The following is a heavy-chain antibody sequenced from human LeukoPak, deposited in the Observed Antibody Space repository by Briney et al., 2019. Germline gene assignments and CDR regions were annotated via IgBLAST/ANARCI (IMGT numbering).Heavy chain of an antibody. CDR3: ARDPNGDPDGAFDI. J-gene: IGHJ3*02. CDR1: GYSISSSSYY. D-gene: IGHD1-1*01. CDR2: IYYSGST. Sequence: SETLSLTCTVSGYSISSSSYYWGWIRQPPGKGLEWIGSIYYSGSTYYNPSLKSRVTISVDTSKNQFSLKLSSVTAADTAVYYCARDPNGDPDGAFDIWGQGTMVTVSS. V-gene: IGHV4-39*07.